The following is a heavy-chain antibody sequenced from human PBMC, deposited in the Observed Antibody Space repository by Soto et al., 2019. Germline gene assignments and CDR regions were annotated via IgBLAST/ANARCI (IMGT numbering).Heavy chain of an antibody. V-gene: IGHV4-34*01. D-gene: IGHD1-26*01. CDR1: GASFSGYY. J-gene: IGHJ4*02. CDR3: ARVSSCEVGATGGCFYY. Sequence: SETLSLTCAVYGASFSGYYWSWIRQPPGKGLEWIGEINHSGSTNYNPSLKSRVTISVDTSKNQFSLKLSSVTAADTAVYYCARVSSCEVGATGGCFYYCGQGTLVTVSS. CDR2: INHSGST.